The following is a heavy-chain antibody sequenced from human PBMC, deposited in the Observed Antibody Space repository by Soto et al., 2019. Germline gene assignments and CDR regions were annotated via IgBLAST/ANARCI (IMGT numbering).Heavy chain of an antibody. D-gene: IGHD2-2*01. CDR3: AREGDYCSSTSCYGAYYYYMDV. J-gene: IGHJ6*03. CDR1: GFTFSSYG. V-gene: IGHV3-33*01. CDR2: IWYDGSNK. Sequence: QVQLVESGGGVVQPGRSLRLSCAASGFTFSSYGTHWVRQAPGKGLERVAGIWYDGSNKYYADPGKGRFTISRGNSKNTLYLQMNSLRAEDTAVYYCAREGDYCSSTSCYGAYYYYMDVWGKGTTVTVSS.